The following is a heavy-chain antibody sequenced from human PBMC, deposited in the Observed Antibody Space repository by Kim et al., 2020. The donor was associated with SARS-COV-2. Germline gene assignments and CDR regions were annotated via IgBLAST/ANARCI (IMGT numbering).Heavy chain of an antibody. CDR3: ARSGGGYANYYYNGVDV. V-gene: IGHV7-4-1*02. CDR2: INANTGNP. Sequence: ASVKVSCKASGYTFTSYAMNWVRQAPGQGLEWMGWINANTGNPTYAQGFTGRFVFSLDTSVSTAYLQISSLKAEDTAVYYCARSGGGYANYYYNGVDVWGPGTTVTVSS. D-gene: IGHD5-12*01. CDR1: GYTFTSYA. J-gene: IGHJ6*02.